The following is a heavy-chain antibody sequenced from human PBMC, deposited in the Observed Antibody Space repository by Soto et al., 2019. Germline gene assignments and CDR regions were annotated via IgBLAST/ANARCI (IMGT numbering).Heavy chain of an antibody. D-gene: IGHD2-15*01. V-gene: IGHV4-4*02. Sequence: QVQLQESGPGLVKPSGTLSLTCAVSGASISSDNMWTWVRQPPGEGLEWIGDISQSGTTTYNPSRASRVSLSVDKSKNQFALRLTSMTASDTAVYYLAKKVSAARGLYYFLCLDVCGHGTTVTV. CDR3: AKKVSAARGLYYFLCLDV. J-gene: IGHJ6*02. CDR2: ISQSGTT. CDR1: GASISSDNM.